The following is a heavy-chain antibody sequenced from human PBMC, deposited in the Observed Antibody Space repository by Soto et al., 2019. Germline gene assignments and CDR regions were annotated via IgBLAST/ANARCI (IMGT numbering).Heavy chain of an antibody. J-gene: IGHJ4*02. CDR2: IYYSGST. D-gene: IGHD1-26*01. CDR3: ARRGGSIPFDY. Sequence: QLQLQESGPGLVKPSETLSLTCTVSGGSISSSSYYWGWIRQSPGKGLEWIGNIYYSGSTYYNPSLNSRVTISVDTSKNQFSLKLSSVTAADTAVYYCARRGGSIPFDYWGQGTLVTVSS. CDR1: GGSISSSSYY. V-gene: IGHV4-39*01.